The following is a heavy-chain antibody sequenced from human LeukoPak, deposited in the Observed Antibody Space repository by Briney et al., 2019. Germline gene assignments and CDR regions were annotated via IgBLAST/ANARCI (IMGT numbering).Heavy chain of an antibody. CDR1: GGSISSGGYS. Sequence: SETLSLTCAVSGGSISSGGYSWSWIRQPPGKGLEWIGYIYHSGSTYYNPSLKSRVTISVDRSKNQFSLKLSSVTAADTAVYYCARFNRYRPPDWGQGTLVTVSS. CDR3: ARFNRYRPPD. J-gene: IGHJ4*02. V-gene: IGHV4-30-2*01. CDR2: IYHSGST. D-gene: IGHD5-18*01.